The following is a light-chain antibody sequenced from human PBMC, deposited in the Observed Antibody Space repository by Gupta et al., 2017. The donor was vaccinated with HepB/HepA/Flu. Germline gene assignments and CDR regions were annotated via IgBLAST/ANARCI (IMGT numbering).Light chain of an antibody. J-gene: IGKJ1*01. V-gene: IGKV3-15*01. CDR1: ESISSK. CDR3: QQYYNWQKA. CDR2: DVS. Sequence: IVMTQSPATLSVSPGERATLSCRASESISSKLAWYQHKPDQAPRLLIYDVSTRASGIPARFSGSGSGTEFTLTISSLQSEDFAVYYCQQYYNWQKAFGQGTRVEIK.